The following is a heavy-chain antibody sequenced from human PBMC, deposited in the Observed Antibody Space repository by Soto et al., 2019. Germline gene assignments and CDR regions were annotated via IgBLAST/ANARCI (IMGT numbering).Heavy chain of an antibody. CDR3: ARVLQSPDNLESDYYYGNDV. CDR1: GGPFSSYA. V-gene: IGHV1-69*13. CDR2: IRPMFGTA. Sequence: SVTVSCTVSGGPFSSYAISWVGQAPVQGLEGVGVIRPMFGTAKYAQKFQGRVTITADESTSTAYMELSSLRSGDTAVDYCARVLQSPDNLESDYYYGNDVWRQGTTVTVSS. D-gene: IGHD3-10*01. J-gene: IGHJ6*02.